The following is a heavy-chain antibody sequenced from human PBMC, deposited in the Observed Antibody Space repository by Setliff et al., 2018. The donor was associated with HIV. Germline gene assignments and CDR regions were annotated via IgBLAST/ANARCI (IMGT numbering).Heavy chain of an antibody. J-gene: IGHJ4*02. CDR2: ISGSGDSA. CDR1: GFTFATNA. V-gene: IGHV3-23*01. CDR3: AKPGRDSSGSFFDY. Sequence: PGGSLRLSCAASGFTFATNAMSWVRQAPGKGLEWVSGISGSGDSAYYADPVKGRLTISRDNSKNTLYLQMNSLRAEDTAVYYCAKPGRDSSGSFFDYWGQGTLVTVSS. D-gene: IGHD3-22*01.